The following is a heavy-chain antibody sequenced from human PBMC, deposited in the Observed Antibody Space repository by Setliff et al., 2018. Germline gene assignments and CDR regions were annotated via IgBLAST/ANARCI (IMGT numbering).Heavy chain of an antibody. CDR3: TRSTSGAFDY. D-gene: IGHD2-2*01. V-gene: IGHV3-7*01. J-gene: IGHJ4*02. Sequence: LRLSCAASGFTFSSHWMAWVRQAPGKGLEWVANINHDGSEKYSVDSVKDRFTISRDTAKNSLSLQMNSLRAEDTAVYYCTRSTSGAFDYCGQGALVTVSS. CDR2: INHDGSEK. CDR1: GFTFSSHW.